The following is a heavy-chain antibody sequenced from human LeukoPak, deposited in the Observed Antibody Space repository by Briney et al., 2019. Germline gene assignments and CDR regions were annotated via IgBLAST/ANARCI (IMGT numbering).Heavy chain of an antibody. CDR3: AAELYGVYTDCCTFHI. D-gene: IGHD4-17*01. Sequence: GASVKVSCKASGYTFTSYGISWVRQAPGQGLEWMGRIIPILGIANYAQKFQGRVTITADKSTSTAYMELSSLRSEDTAVYYCAAELYGVYTDCCTFHIWGQGTTVTVSS. V-gene: IGHV1-69*04. CDR2: IIPILGIA. CDR1: GYTFTSYG. J-gene: IGHJ3*02.